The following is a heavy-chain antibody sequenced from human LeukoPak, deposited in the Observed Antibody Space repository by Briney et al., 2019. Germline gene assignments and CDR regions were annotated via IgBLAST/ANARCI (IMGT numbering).Heavy chain of an antibody. J-gene: IGHJ6*02. CDR1: GFTFSSYS. CDR3: AKPDCSSTSCYYYGMDV. Sequence: PGGSLRLSCAASGFTFSSYSMNWVRQAPGKGLEWVSAISGSGGSTYYADSVKGRFTISRDNSKNTLYLQMNSLRAEDTAVYYCAKPDCSSTSCYYYGMDVWGQGTTVTVSS. CDR2: ISGSGGST. V-gene: IGHV3-23*01. D-gene: IGHD2-2*01.